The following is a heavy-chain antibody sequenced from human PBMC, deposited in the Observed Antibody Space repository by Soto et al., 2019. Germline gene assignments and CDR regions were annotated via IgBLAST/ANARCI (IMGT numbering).Heavy chain of an antibody. D-gene: IGHD3-22*01. Sequence: SETLSLTCTVSGGSISSGDYYWSWIRQPPGKGLEWIGYIYYSGSTYYNPSLKSRVTISVDTSKNQFSLKLSSVTAADTAVYYCARGRYYYDSSGYYYFDYWGQGTLVTVSS. CDR1: GGSISSGDYY. CDR2: IYYSGST. J-gene: IGHJ4*02. CDR3: ARGRYYYDSSGYYYFDY. V-gene: IGHV4-30-4*01.